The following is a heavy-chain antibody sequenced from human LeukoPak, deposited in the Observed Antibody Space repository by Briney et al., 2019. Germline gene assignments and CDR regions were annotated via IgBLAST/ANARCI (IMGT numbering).Heavy chain of an antibody. D-gene: IGHD3-10*01. V-gene: IGHV3-33*01. CDR3: ARVQNWGVDAFDI. CDR1: GFTFSSYG. J-gene: IGHJ3*02. CDR2: IWYDGSNK. Sequence: GGSLRLSCAASGFTFSSYGMHWVRQAPGKGLEWVAVIWYDGSNKYYADSVKGRFTISRDNPKNTLYLQMNSLRAEDTAVYYCARVQNWGVDAFDIWGQGTMVTVSS.